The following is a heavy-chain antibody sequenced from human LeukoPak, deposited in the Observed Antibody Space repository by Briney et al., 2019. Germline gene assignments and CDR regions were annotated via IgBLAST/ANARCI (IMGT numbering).Heavy chain of an antibody. Sequence: GGSLRLSCAASGFTFSSYGMHWVRQAPGKGLEWVAVISYDGSNKYYADSVKGRFTISRDNSKNTLYLQMNSLRAEDTAVYYCAKGFYIVEVPAAHPYFDYWGQETLVTVSS. V-gene: IGHV3-30*18. CDR3: AKGFYIVEVPAAHPYFDY. CDR1: GFTFSSYG. J-gene: IGHJ4*02. D-gene: IGHD2-2*01. CDR2: ISYDGSNK.